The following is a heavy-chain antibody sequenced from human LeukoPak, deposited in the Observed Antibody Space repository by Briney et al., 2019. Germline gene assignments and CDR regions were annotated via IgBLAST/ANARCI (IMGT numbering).Heavy chain of an antibody. CDR2: INHSGST. Sequence: GSLRLSCAGSGFSFRRFWMTWIRQPPGKGLEWIGEINHSGSTNYNPSLKSRVTISVDTSKNQFSLKLSSVTAADTAVYYCARGGNDILTGYSAWGQGTLVTVSS. D-gene: IGHD3-9*01. CDR1: GFSFRRFW. J-gene: IGHJ5*02. V-gene: IGHV4-34*01. CDR3: ARGGNDILTGYSA.